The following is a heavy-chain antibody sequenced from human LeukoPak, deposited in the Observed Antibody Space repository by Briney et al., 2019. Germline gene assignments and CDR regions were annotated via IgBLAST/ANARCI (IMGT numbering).Heavy chain of an antibody. CDR1: GGSFSGYY. J-gene: IGHJ4*02. V-gene: IGHV4-4*07. CDR2: IYTSGST. CDR3: AREGYGSGNYDY. D-gene: IGHD3-10*01. Sequence: SETLSLTCAVYGGSFSGYYWSWIRQPPGKGLEWIGRIYTSGSTNYNPSLKSRVTMSVETSKNQFSLKLSSVTAADTAVYYCAREGYGSGNYDYWGQGTLVTVSS.